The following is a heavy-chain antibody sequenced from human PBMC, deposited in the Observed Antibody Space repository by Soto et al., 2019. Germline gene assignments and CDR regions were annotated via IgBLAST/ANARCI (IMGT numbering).Heavy chain of an antibody. D-gene: IGHD6-25*01. Sequence: QVQLVKSGAEVKKPGSSVKVSCKASGGTFSSYAISWVRQAPGHGLEWMGGIIPIFGTADYAQKFQGRVTITADESTSTAYMELSSLRSEDTAVYYCATHPTAKITYYYGMDVWGQGTTVTVSS. CDR1: GGTFSSYA. J-gene: IGHJ6*02. CDR2: IIPIFGTA. V-gene: IGHV1-69*12. CDR3: ATHPTAKITYYYGMDV.